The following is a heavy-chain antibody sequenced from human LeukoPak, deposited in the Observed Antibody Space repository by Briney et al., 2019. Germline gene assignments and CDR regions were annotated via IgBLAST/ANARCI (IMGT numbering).Heavy chain of an antibody. V-gene: IGHV3-21*01. Sequence: PGGSLRLSCAGSGFTFSSYWMSWVRQAPGKGLEWVSSISSSSSYIYYADSVKGRFTISRDNAKNSLYLQMNSLRAEDTAVYYCASSGSYYTMGNFDYWGQGTLVTVSS. CDR3: ASSGSYYTMGNFDY. D-gene: IGHD1-26*01. CDR1: GFTFSSYW. CDR2: ISSSSSYI. J-gene: IGHJ4*02.